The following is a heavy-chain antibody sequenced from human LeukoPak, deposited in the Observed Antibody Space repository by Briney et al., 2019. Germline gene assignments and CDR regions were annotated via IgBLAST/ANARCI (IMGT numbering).Heavy chain of an antibody. Sequence: GGSLRLSCAASGFTFSSYEMNWVRQAPGKGLEWVSYISSSGSSIYYADSVKGRFTISRDNAKNSLYLQMNSLRAEETAVYYCARDRYYDSSGYLDYWGQGTLVTVSS. V-gene: IGHV3-48*03. CDR3: ARDRYYDSSGYLDY. CDR2: ISSSGSSI. J-gene: IGHJ4*02. CDR1: GFTFSSYE. D-gene: IGHD3-22*01.